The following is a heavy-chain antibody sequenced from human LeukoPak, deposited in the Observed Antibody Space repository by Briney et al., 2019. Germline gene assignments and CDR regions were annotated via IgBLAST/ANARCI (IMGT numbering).Heavy chain of an antibody. CDR2: INPTGGST. V-gene: IGHV1-46*01. CDR3: ARTAARRFDY. J-gene: IGHJ4*02. CDR1: GYTFPSYF. Sequence: ASVKVSCKASGYTFPSYFMHWVRQAPGQGLGWMGIINPTGGSTTYAQKFQGRVTMTRDTSTSTVYMELSSLRSDDTAVYYCARTAARRFDYWGQGTLSPSPQ. D-gene: IGHD6-6*01.